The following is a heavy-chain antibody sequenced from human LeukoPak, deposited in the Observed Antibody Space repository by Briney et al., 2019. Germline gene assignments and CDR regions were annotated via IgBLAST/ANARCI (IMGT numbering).Heavy chain of an antibody. CDR3: AREGRAIVGGTYLDS. J-gene: IGHJ4*02. Sequence: ASVKVSCKASGYTFTGYYMHWVRQAPGQGLEWMGWINPNSGGTNYAQKFQGRVTVTRDTSISTAYMELSRLRSDDTAVYYCAREGRAIVGGTYLDSWGLGTLVTVSS. CDR1: GYTFTGYY. CDR2: INPNSGGT. D-gene: IGHD1-26*01. V-gene: IGHV1-2*02.